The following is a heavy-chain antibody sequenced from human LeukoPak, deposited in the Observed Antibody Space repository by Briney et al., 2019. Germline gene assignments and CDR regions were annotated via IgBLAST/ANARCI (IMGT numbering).Heavy chain of an antibody. CDR3: ARRGASNNWFDP. D-gene: IGHD3-10*01. J-gene: IGHJ5*02. V-gene: IGHV5-10-1*01. CDR1: GSSFTSYW. Sequence: GESLKISCQGSGSSFTSYWISWVRQLPGKGLEWMGRIDPSDSYTNYSPSFQGHVTISADKSISTAYLQWSSLKASDTAMYYCARRGASNNWFDPWGQGTLVTVSS. CDR2: IDPSDSYT.